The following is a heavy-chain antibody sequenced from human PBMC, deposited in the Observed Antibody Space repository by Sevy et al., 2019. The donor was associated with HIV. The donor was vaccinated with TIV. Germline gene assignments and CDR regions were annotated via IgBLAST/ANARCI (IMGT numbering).Heavy chain of an antibody. J-gene: IGHJ6*02. D-gene: IGHD6-13*01. CDR1: GVTFSDYA. CDR2: ISGFGDKK. CDR3: AKAGSINWFYYDYGMDV. Sequence: GGSLRLSCAVSGVTFSDYAMSWVRQAPGKGLEWVSFISGFGDKKYYADSVRGRFTISRDNSKNTLHLQMNSLRAEDTAVYYCAKAGSINWFYYDYGMDVWGQGTTVTVSS. V-gene: IGHV3-23*01.